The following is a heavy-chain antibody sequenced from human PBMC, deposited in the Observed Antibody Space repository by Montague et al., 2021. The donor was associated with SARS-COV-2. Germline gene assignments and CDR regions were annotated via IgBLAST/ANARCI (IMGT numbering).Heavy chain of an antibody. J-gene: IGHJ4*02. CDR3: ARETNWSYGSSSDY. V-gene: IGHV3-21*01. Sequence: SLRLSCAASGFTFSSYSMNWVRQAPEKGLEWVSSISSSSSYIYYXDSVKGRFTISRDNAKNSLYLQMNSLRAEDTAVYYCARETNWSYGSSSDYWGQGTLVTVSS. D-gene: IGHD1-26*01. CDR2: ISSSSSYI. CDR1: GFTFSSYS.